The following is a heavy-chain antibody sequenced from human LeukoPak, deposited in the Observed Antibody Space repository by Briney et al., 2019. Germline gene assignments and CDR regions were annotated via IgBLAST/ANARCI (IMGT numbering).Heavy chain of an antibody. J-gene: IGHJ4*02. Sequence: SGPALVKPTQTLTLTCTFSGFSLSTSGMCVSWIRQPPGKALEWLARIDWDDDKYYSTSLKTRLTISKDTSKNQVVLTMTNMDPVDTATYYCARSVVVAATDYFDYWGQGTLVTVSS. CDR2: IDWDDDK. CDR3: ARSVVVAATDYFDY. V-gene: IGHV2-70*11. D-gene: IGHD2-15*01. CDR1: GFSLSTSGMC.